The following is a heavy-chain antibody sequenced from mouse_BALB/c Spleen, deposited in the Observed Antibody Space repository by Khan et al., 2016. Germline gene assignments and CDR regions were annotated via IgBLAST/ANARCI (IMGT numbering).Heavy chain of an antibody. CDR2: IHYSGST. CDR1: GYSIPSHYS. V-gene: IGHV3-1*02. Sequence: EVQLQESGPDLVKPYQSLSLTCTVTGYSIPSHYSWHWIRHFPGNKLEWMGYIHYSGSTNYNPSLKRRLSITRDTSKHTFFLQLHSVTNEDTATYYCATSTSGYWYYFDYWGQGTTLTVSS. J-gene: IGHJ2*01. CDR3: ATSTSGYWYYFDY. D-gene: IGHD3-1*01.